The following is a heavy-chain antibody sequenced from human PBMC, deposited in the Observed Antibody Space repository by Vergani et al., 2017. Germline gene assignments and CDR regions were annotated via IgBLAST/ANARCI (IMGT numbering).Heavy chain of an antibody. CDR2: IYSTGST. CDR1: GGSFNTYY. CDR3: ARVMYRDEASTGYRLEGMDI. Sequence: QVQLEESGPGLVKPSETLSLTCTFPGGSFNTYYWSWIRQSPGKGLEWIGYIYSTGSTNYNPSLNSRVTMSVDTSKNQFSLKLRSVTAADTAVYFCARVMYRDEASTGYRLEGMDIWGQGTTVTISS. V-gene: IGHV4-59*13. D-gene: IGHD3-9*01. J-gene: IGHJ6*02.